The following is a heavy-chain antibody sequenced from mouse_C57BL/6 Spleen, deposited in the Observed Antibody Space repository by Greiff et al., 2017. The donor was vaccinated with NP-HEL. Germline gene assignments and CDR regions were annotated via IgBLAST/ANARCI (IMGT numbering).Heavy chain of an antibody. D-gene: IGHD1-1*01. CDR2: IYPGSGST. V-gene: IGHV1-55*01. Sequence: VQLQQPGAELVKPGASVKMSCKASGYTFTSYWITWVKQRPGQGLEWIGDIYPGSGSTNYNEKFKSKATLTVDTSSSTAYMQLSSLTSEDSAVYYCARSGTVVARDYAMDYWGQGTSVTVSS. CDR3: ARSGTVVARDYAMDY. J-gene: IGHJ4*01. CDR1: GYTFTSYW.